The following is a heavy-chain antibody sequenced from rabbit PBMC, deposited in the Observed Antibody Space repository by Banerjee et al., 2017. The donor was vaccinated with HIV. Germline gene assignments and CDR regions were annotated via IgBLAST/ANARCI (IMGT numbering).Heavy chain of an antibody. CDR3: ARDSSSSFSSYGMDL. Sequence: QEQLEESGGDLVKPEGSLTLTCTASGFSFNSSYYMCWVRQAPEKGLEWIGCIDVGSSGSTYYASWAKGRFTISKTSSTTATLQMTRLTVADTATYFCARDSSSSFSSYGMDLWGPGTLVTVS. CDR1: GFSFNSSYY. V-gene: IGHV1S45*01. CDR2: IDVGSSGST. J-gene: IGHJ6*01. D-gene: IGHD1-1*01.